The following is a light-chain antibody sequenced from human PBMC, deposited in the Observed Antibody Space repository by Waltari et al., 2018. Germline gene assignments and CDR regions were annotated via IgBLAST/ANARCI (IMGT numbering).Light chain of an antibody. CDR2: KAS. CDR3: QQYHDYST. CDR1: QTILTW. J-gene: IGKJ2*01. V-gene: IGKV1-5*03. Sequence: DTQVTQSPSTLSASVGDSVTITCRASQTILTWMAWYQQKPGKAPKLLIYKASRLESGVPSMFSGTASGTEFTLTISSLQPDDSATYYCQQYHDYSTFGQGTKLEIK.